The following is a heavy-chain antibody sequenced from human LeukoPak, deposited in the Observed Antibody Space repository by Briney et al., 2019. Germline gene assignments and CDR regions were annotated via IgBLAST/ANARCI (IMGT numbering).Heavy chain of an antibody. CDR2: ISGSGGST. CDR1: GFTFSSYA. CDR3: AARVAAVLYAFDI. J-gene: IGHJ3*02. D-gene: IGHD6-13*01. Sequence: GGTLRLSCAASGFTFSSYAMNWVRQAPGKGLEWVSTISGSGGSTNYADSVKGRFTISRDNSKNTLYLQMNSLRAEDTAVYYCAARVAAVLYAFDIWVQGTMVTVSS. V-gene: IGHV3-23*01.